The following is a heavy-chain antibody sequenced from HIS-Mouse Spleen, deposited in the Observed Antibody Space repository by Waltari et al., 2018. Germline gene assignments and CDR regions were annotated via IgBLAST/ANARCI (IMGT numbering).Heavy chain of an antibody. CDR1: GGSISSSSYY. J-gene: IGHJ2*01. D-gene: IGHD6-13*01. V-gene: IGHV4-39*07. CDR2: IYYSGSH. CDR3: AREIPYSSSWYDWYFDL. Sequence: QLQLQESGPGLVKPSETLSLTCTVSGGSISSSSYYWGWICQPPGKGMEWIGGIYYSGSHYYNTSLKGGATKSVAPSKSQFSLKLSSVTAADTAVYYCAREIPYSSSWYDWYFDLWGRGTLVTVSS.